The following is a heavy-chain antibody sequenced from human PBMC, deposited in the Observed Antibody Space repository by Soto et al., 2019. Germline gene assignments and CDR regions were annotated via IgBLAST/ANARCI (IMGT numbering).Heavy chain of an antibody. CDR1: GYSLTSYW. Sequence: ESLKISCKGSGYSLTSYWIGWVRQIPGKGLEWMGIIYPGDSDTRYSPSFQGQVTISADKSISTAYLQWSSLKASDTAMYYCARHVSIAARQGYYYYGMDVWGQGTTVTVSS. D-gene: IGHD6-6*01. V-gene: IGHV5-51*01. J-gene: IGHJ6*02. CDR2: IYPGDSDT. CDR3: ARHVSIAARQGYYYYGMDV.